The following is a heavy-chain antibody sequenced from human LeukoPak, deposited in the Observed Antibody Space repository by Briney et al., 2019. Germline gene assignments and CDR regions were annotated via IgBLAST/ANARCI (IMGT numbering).Heavy chain of an antibody. D-gene: IGHD6-6*01. CDR2: IYYSGST. CDR3: ARIEYSSSCDY. Sequence: SETLSLTCTVSGGSISSSSYYWGWIRQPPGKGLECIGSIYYSGSTYYNPSLKSRVTISVDTSKNQFSLKLSSVTAADTAVYYCARIEYSSSCDYWGQGALVTVSS. V-gene: IGHV4-39*07. CDR1: GGSISSSSYY. J-gene: IGHJ4*02.